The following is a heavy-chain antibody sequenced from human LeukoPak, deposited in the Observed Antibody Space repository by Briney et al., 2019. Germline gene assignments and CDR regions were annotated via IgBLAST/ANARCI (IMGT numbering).Heavy chain of an antibody. V-gene: IGHV1-69*06. CDR2: IIPIFGTA. J-gene: IGHJ6*04. Sequence: SVKVSCKASGYTFTGYYMHWVRQAPGQGLEWMGGIIPIFGTANYAQKFQGRLTITADKSTSTAHMELSSLRSEDTAIYYCASATLRCSGGSCYEMDVWGKGTTVTVSS. D-gene: IGHD2-15*01. CDR1: GYTFTGYY. CDR3: ASATLRCSGGSCYEMDV.